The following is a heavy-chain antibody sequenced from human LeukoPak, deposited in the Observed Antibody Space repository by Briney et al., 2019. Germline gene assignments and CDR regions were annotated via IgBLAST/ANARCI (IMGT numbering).Heavy chain of an antibody. Sequence: PSETLSLTCPVPGGSISSYYWSWIRQPAGKGLEWIGRIYTSGSTNYNPSLKSRVTMSVDTSKNQFSLKLSSVTAADTAVYYCAKGSGWEVSYYYYYMDVWGKGTTVTISS. J-gene: IGHJ6*03. CDR1: GGSISSYY. CDR3: AKGSGWEVSYYYYYMDV. D-gene: IGHD1-26*01. V-gene: IGHV4-4*07. CDR2: IYTSGST.